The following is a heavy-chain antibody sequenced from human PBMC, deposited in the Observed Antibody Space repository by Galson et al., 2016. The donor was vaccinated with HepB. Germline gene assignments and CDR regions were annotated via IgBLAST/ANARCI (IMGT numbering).Heavy chain of an antibody. CDR1: GYTFTSYA. V-gene: IGHV1-3*01. J-gene: IGHJ4*02. D-gene: IGHD2-2*01. CDR2: FNGGNGNT. Sequence: SVKVSCKASGYTFTSYAMHWVRQTPGQRLEWMGWFNGGNGNTKYSQKFQGRVIITRDTSASTAYMELSSLRSEDTAVYFCARGFPSATIDYWGQGTLVTVSS. CDR3: ARGFPSATIDY.